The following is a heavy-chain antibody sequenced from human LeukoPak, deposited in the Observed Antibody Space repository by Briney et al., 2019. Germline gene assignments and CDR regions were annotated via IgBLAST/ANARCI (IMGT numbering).Heavy chain of an antibody. J-gene: IGHJ6*03. V-gene: IGHV1-69*05. Sequence: ASVKVSCKASGGTFNSYAISWVRQAPGQGLKWMGGIMPLFGTANYAQEFQGRVTFTTDESASTAYMEVSSLRSEDTAVYYCASGSSGGGYGVGDYYQYMDVWGKGTTVTVSS. D-gene: IGHD5-12*01. CDR3: ASGSSGGGYGVGDYYQYMDV. CDR1: GGTFNSYA. CDR2: IMPLFGTA.